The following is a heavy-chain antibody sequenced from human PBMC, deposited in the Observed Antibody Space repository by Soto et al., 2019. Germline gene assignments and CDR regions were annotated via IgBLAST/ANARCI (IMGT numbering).Heavy chain of an antibody. D-gene: IGHD3-3*01. Sequence: QVQLVQSGAEVKKPGSSVKVSCMTSGGSFSGYVFTWVRQAPGQGLEWMGRSIPVHNITNYAESLQGRVTISADTSSSTTNMELSTLRSDDTAVYFCGRVKSIFGIVTDVYDIWGQGSMVIVSS. CDR1: GGSFSGYV. CDR3: GRVKSIFGIVTDVYDI. CDR2: SIPVHNIT. J-gene: IGHJ3*02. V-gene: IGHV1-69*04.